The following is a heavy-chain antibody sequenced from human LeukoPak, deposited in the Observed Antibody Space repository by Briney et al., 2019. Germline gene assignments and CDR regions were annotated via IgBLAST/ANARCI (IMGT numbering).Heavy chain of an antibody. Sequence: PSETLSLTCTVSGGSISSRSYYWGWIRQPPGKGLEWIGSIYYSGSTYYNPSLKSRVTISVDTSKNQFSLKLSSVTAADTAVYYCARDQGVWSGYYYYYYYYMDVWGKGTTVTVSS. V-gene: IGHV4-39*07. J-gene: IGHJ6*03. CDR2: IYYSGST. CDR3: ARDQGVWSGYYYYYYYYMDV. CDR1: GGSISSRSYY. D-gene: IGHD3-3*01.